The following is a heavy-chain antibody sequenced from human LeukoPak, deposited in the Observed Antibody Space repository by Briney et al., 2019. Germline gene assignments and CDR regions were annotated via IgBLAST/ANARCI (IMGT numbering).Heavy chain of an antibody. D-gene: IGHD2-2*01. J-gene: IGHJ5*02. V-gene: IGHV3-30*09. Sequence: PGGSLRLSCVASGFTFSNYAIHRVRQAPGKGLEWVAVISYDGSNKYYADSVKGRFAISRDNSKNTLYLQMNSLRAEDTAVYYCAKGHQTRWFDPWGQGTLVTVSS. CDR2: ISYDGSNK. CDR3: AKGHQTRWFDP. CDR1: GFTFSNYA.